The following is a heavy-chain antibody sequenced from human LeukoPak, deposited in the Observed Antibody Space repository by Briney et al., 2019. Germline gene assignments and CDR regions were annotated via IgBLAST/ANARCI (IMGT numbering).Heavy chain of an antibody. CDR1: GYTFTGYY. V-gene: IGHV1-2*02. D-gene: IGHD6-19*01. CDR3: ARGGTAVAGPYYYGMDV. J-gene: IGHJ6*02. Sequence: GASVKVSCKASGYTFTGYYMHWVRQAPGQGLEWMGWINPNSGGTNYAQKFQGRVTMTRDTSISTAYMELSRLRSDDTAVYYCARGGTAVAGPYYYGMDVWGQGTTVTVSS. CDR2: INPNSGGT.